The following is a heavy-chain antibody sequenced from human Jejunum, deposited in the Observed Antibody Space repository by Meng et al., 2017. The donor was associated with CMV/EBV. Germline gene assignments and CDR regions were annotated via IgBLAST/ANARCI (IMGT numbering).Heavy chain of an antibody. CDR1: SDDP. CDR3: AKVLITTSWLPQPFDA. D-gene: IGHD1-14*01. J-gene: IGHJ4*02. Sequence: SDDPMAWVRQSPGGRLEWVGRISNDGSDTYYADSIKGHMTISRDNSINTFYLRMNGLRADDTAVYFCAKVLITTSWLPQPFDAWGQGTLVTVSS. CDR2: ISNDGSDT. V-gene: IGHV3-23*01.